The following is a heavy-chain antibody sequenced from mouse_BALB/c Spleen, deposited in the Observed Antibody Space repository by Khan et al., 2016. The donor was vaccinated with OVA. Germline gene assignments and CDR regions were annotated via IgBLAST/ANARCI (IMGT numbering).Heavy chain of an antibody. CDR3: ARGNYYGYAMDY. J-gene: IGHJ4*01. V-gene: IGHV3-2*02. Sequence: EVQLQESGPGLVKPSQSLYLTCTVTGYSITSNYAWNWIRQFPGNKLEWMGYISYSGSTNYNPSLKSRISITRDTSKNQFFLQLNSVTTEDTATXYCARGNYYGYAMDYWGQGTSVTVSS. D-gene: IGHD1-1*01. CDR1: GYSITSNYA. CDR2: ISYSGST.